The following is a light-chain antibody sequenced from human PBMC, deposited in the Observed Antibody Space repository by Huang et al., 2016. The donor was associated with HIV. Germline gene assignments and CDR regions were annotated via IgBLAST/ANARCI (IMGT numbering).Light chain of an antibody. V-gene: IGKV1-17*03. CDR1: QDIDNY. Sequence: DIQMTQSPSAMSASVGDRVTITCRASQDIDNYLAWFQQKPGKVPKRLSYSASGLQSGVPSRVSGSGSGTEVTLTISSLQPEDIATYYCLQHNTYPFTFGGGTKVEI. CDR3: LQHNTYPFT. J-gene: IGKJ4*01. CDR2: SAS.